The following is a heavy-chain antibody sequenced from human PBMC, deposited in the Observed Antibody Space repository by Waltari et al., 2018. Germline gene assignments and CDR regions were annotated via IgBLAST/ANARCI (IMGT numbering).Heavy chain of an antibody. CDR1: GFTFSSYW. D-gene: IGHD3-10*01. CDR2: IKKDGSEK. Sequence: EVQLVESGGGLVQPGGSLRLSCAASGFTFSSYWMSWVRQAPGKGLEWVANIKKDGSEKYYVDSVKGRFTISRDNAKNSLYLQMNSLRAEDTAVYYCARSYYYGSGSYYNVEDAFDIWGQGTMVTVSS. J-gene: IGHJ3*02. CDR3: ARSYYYGSGSYYNVEDAFDI. V-gene: IGHV3-7*04.